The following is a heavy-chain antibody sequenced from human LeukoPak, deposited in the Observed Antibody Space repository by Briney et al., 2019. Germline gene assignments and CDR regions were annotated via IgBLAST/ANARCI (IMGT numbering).Heavy chain of an antibody. D-gene: IGHD3-10*01. J-gene: IGHJ4*02. V-gene: IGHV4-34*12. CDR3: ARHGDYYGSGSRY. CDR1: GGSISSYY. CDR2: IIHSGST. Sequence: SETLSLTCTVSGGSISSYYWSWIRQPPGKGLEWIGEIIHSGSTNYNPSLKSRVTISVDTSKNQFSLKLSSVTAADTAVYYCARHGDYYGSGSRYWGQGTLVTVSS.